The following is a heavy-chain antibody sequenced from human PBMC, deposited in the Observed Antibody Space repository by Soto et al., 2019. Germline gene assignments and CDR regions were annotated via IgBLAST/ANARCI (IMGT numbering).Heavy chain of an antibody. J-gene: IGHJ5*02. CDR2: ISAYNGNT. CDR3: ARSGLRPGTTGTTSWIWFDP. CDR1: GYTFTSYG. V-gene: IGHV1-18*01. D-gene: IGHD1-1*01. Sequence: ASVKVSCKASGYTFTSYGISWVRQAPGQGLEWMGWISAYNGNTNYAQKLQGRVTMTTDTSTSTAYMELRSLRSDDTAVYYCARSGLRPGTTGTTSWIWFDPWGQGTLVTVSS.